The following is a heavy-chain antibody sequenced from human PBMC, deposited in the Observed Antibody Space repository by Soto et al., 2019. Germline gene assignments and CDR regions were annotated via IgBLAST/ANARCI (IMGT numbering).Heavy chain of an antibody. CDR3: AKDRTITMIVVVITYVDY. J-gene: IGHJ4*02. CDR1: GFTFSSYA. CDR2: ISGSGGST. D-gene: IGHD3-22*01. Sequence: EVQLLESGGGLVQPGGSLRLSCAASGFTFSSYAMSWVRQAPGKGLEWVSAISGSGGSTYYADSVKGRFTISRDNSKNTLYLQMNSLRAEDTAVYYCAKDRTITMIVVVITYVDYWGQGALVTVSS. V-gene: IGHV3-23*01.